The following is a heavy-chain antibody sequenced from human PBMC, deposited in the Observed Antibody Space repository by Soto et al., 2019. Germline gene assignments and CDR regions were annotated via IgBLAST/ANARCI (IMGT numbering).Heavy chain of an antibody. CDR2: IYYSGST. D-gene: IGHD6-19*01. CDR3: SREIAVPSYYYYYMDV. V-gene: IGHV4-31*03. CDR1: GGSISSGGYY. J-gene: IGHJ6*03. Sequence: SDTLSLTCTVSGGSISSGGYYWSWIRQHPGKGLEWIGYIYYSGSTYSNPSLKSRVTISVDTSKNQFSLTLSSVTAADTAIYYCSREIAVPSYYYYYMDVWGKGTTVTVSS.